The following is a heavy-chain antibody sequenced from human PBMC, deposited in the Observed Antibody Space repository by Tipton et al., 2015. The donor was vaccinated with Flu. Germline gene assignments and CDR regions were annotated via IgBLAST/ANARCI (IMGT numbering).Heavy chain of an antibody. CDR2: VFHTGGT. CDR1: GGSIASISHY. Sequence: TLSLTCTVSGGSIASISHYWGWIRQSPEKWLEWIGSVFHTGGTDYNPPLKSRVTILIDTSKNQFSLHLYSVTAADTAVYYCARDGLSAGMDVWGQGTTVTVSS. CDR3: ARDGLSAGMDV. V-gene: IGHV4-39*07. J-gene: IGHJ6*02. D-gene: IGHD3/OR15-3a*01.